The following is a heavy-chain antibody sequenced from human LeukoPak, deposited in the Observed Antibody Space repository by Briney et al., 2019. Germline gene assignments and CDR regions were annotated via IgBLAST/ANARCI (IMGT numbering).Heavy chain of an antibody. CDR3: ARQGRNRDFCSSISCHYFDF. CDR1: GGTISSVY. D-gene: IGHD2-2*01. V-gene: IGHV4-59*08. J-gene: IGHJ4*02. CDR2: IYHSGGT. Sequence: PSETLSLNCTVYGGTISSVYWSWLRQPPGKALEWIGNIYHSGGTNYNPSLKSRVTISVDTSKTKFSLKLSSVTAADTAVYYCARQGRNRDFCSSISCHYFDFWGQGALATVSS.